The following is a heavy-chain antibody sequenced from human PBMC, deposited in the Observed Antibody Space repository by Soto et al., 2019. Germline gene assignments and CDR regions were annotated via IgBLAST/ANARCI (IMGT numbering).Heavy chain of an antibody. CDR2: ISGSGSIP. D-gene: IGHD2-15*01. CDR3: AKDCSGGSCYRASDI. J-gene: IGHJ3*02. CDR1: GFTFRSFA. V-gene: IGHV3-23*01. Sequence: GGSLRLSCAASGFTFRSFAMSWVRQAPGKGLEWVSSISGSGSIPFYSDSVKGRFTISRDNSKNTLFLQTNTLRAGDTAVYYCAKDCSGGSCYRASDIWGQGTMVTVSS.